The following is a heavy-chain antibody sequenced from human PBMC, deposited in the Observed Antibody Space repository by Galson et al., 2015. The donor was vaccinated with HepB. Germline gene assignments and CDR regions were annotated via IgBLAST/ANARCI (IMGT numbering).Heavy chain of an antibody. CDR3: AQGGYCSSTSCYTRYYYYGMDV. CDR1: GFTFSNYW. CDR2: INGDGSTT. Sequence: SLRLSCAASGFTFSNYWMHWVRQAPGRGLVWVSHINGDGSTTSYADSVRGRFTISRDNSKNTLYLQMNSLRAEDTAVYYCAQGGYCSSTSCYTRYYYYGMDVWGQGTTVTVSS. D-gene: IGHD2-2*02. V-gene: IGHV3-74*01. J-gene: IGHJ6*02.